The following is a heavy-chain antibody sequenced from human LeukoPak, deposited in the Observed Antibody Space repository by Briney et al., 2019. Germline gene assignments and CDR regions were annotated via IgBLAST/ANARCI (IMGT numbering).Heavy chain of an antibody. CDR3: ARGYYDFWSGYYIDYYGMDV. D-gene: IGHD3-3*01. Sequence: SVKVSCKASGGTLSSYAISWVRQAPGQGLEWMGGIIPSFGTANYAQKFQGRVTITADESTSTAYMELSSLRSDDTAVYYCARGYYDFWSGYYIDYYGMDVWGQGTTVTVSS. CDR1: GGTLSSYA. V-gene: IGHV1-69*01. J-gene: IGHJ6*02. CDR2: IIPSFGTA.